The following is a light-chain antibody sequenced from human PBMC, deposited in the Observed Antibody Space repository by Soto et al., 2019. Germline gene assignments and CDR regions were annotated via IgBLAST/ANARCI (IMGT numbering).Light chain of an antibody. CDR1: SSDVGGYNY. V-gene: IGLV2-11*01. Sequence: QSALTQPRSVSGSPGQSVTISCTGTSSDVGGYNYVSWYQQHPGKAPKLMIYDVSKRPSGLPDRFSGSKSGNTASLTISGLQADDEADYYCCSYAGSYVVFGGGTKVTVL. J-gene: IGLJ2*01. CDR3: CSYAGSYVV. CDR2: DVS.